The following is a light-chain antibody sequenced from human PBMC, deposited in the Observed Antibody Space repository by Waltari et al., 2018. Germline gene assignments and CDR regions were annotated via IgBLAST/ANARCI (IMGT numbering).Light chain of an antibody. J-gene: IGKJ2*01. CDR2: WAS. CDR1: LSVLYSSNDKDY. V-gene: IGKV4-1*01. CDR3: QQHYSTPPT. Sequence: DIVMTQSPDSLAVSLGERATIDCKSSLSVLYSSNDKDYLAWYQQKPGQPPKLLIYWASTRESGVPDRFSGSGSGTDFTLTISRLQAEDVAVYYCQQHYSTPPTFGQGTKLEIK.